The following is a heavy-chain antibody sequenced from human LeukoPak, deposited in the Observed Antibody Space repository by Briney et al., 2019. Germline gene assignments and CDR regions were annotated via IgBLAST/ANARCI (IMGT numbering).Heavy chain of an antibody. CDR3: ARGGRLSFGELLLAS. CDR1: GGSISSYY. Sequence: TSETLSLTCTVSGGSISSYYWSWIRQPPGKGLEWIGYIYYSGSTNYNPSLKSRVTISVDTSKNQFSLKLSSVTAADTAVYYCARGGRLSFGELLLASWGQGTLVTVSS. V-gene: IGHV4-59*01. CDR2: IYYSGST. D-gene: IGHD3-10*01. J-gene: IGHJ5*02.